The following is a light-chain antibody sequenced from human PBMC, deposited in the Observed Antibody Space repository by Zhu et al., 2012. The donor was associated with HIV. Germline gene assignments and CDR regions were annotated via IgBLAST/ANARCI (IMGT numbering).Light chain of an antibody. CDR1: QNIDSTY. V-gene: IGKV3D-20*01. J-gene: IGKJ2*01. CDR3: QYFGSSPYT. CDR2: DAS. Sequence: ETILTQSPATLSLSPGERATLSCGASQNIDSTYLAWYQQKPGLAPRLLIYDASRRASGIPDRFSGSGSGTDFTLTISRLEPEDFAVYYCQYFGSSPYTFGQGTKLEIK.